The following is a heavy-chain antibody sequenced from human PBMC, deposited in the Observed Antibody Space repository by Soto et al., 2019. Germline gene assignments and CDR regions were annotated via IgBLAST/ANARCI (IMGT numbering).Heavy chain of an antibody. CDR3: AREDRDIVVVPAAILPDY. D-gene: IGHD2-2*02. CDR2: ISYDGGNK. CDR1: GFTFSSYA. Sequence: GGSLRLSCAASGFTFSSYAMHWVRQAPGKGLEWVAIISYDGGNKYYADSVKGRFTISRDNSKNTLYLQMNSLRAEDTAVYYCAREDRDIVVVPAAILPDYWGQGTLVTVSS. V-gene: IGHV3-30-3*01. J-gene: IGHJ4*02.